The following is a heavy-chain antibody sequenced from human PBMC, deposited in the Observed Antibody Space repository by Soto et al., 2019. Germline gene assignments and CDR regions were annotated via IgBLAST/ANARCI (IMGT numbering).Heavy chain of an antibody. CDR2: IYHSGST. D-gene: IGHD2-2*01. CDR3: ARYCSSSMSCQYPYYYGMDV. V-gene: IGHV4-30-2*01. CDR1: GGSISSSGYS. J-gene: IGHJ6*02. Sequence: TLALTCAVSGGSISSSGYSWSWIRQPPGQGLEWIGYIYHSGSTYYNPSLRSRVTISVDRSKNQFSLKLSSVTAADTAMYYCARYCSSSMSCQYPYYYGMDVWGRGTTVTVSS.